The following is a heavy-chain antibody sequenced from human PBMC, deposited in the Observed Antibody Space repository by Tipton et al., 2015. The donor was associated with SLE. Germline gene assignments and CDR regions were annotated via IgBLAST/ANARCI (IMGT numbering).Heavy chain of an antibody. CDR3: ANGLGWGMIGSSVYNSFDY. J-gene: IGHJ4*02. Sequence: GSLRLSCAASGFTFSSYGMHWVRQAPGKGLEWAAFIRYDGSNKYYAESVKGRFTISRDNSKNTLYLQMDSLRAEDTAVNYCANGLGWGMIGSSVYNSFDYWGQITLVTVSS. CDR2: IRYDGSNK. V-gene: IGHV3-30*02. CDR1: GFTFSSYG. D-gene: IGHD3-22*01.